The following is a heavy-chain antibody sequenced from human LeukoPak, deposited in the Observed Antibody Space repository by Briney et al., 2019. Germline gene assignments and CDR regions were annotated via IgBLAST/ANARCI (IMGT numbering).Heavy chain of an antibody. Sequence: SETLSLTCTVSGYSVSSGYYWGWIRQPPGKGLEWIGSIYYSDYTYYNPSLKSRVTISVDTSKNQFSLKVTSVTAADTAVYYCARNSYGELNWFDPWGQGTLVTVSS. CDR3: ARNSYGELNWFDP. V-gene: IGHV4-38-2*02. D-gene: IGHD5-18*01. J-gene: IGHJ5*02. CDR2: IYYSDYT. CDR1: GYSVSSGYY.